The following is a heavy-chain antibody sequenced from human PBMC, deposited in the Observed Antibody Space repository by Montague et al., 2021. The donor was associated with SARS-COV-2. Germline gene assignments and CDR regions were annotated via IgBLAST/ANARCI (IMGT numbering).Heavy chain of an antibody. D-gene: IGHD6-13*01. Sequence: SLRLSCAASGFTFDDYAMHWVRQAPGKGLEWVSGISWNSGSIGYADSVKGRFTISRDNAKNSLYLQMNSLRAEDTALYYCSKLSSSWPVDAFDIWGQGTMVTVSS. V-gene: IGHV3-9*01. CDR3: SKLSSSWPVDAFDI. J-gene: IGHJ3*02. CDR1: GFTFDDYA. CDR2: ISWNSGSI.